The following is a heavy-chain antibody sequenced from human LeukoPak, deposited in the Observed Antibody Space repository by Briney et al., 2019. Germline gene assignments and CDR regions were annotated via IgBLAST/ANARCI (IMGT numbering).Heavy chain of an antibody. CDR3: ARDQGDDYNYGPFDY. CDR1: GGTFSSYA. D-gene: IGHD5-24*01. J-gene: IGHJ4*02. CDR2: IIPIFNTT. V-gene: IGHV1-69*05. Sequence: VKVSCKASGGTFSSYAISWVRQAPGQGLEWMGRIIPIFNTTNYAQKFQGRVAITTDESTNTAYIDLSSLRSENTAVYYCARDQGDDYNYGPFDYWGQGTLVTVSS.